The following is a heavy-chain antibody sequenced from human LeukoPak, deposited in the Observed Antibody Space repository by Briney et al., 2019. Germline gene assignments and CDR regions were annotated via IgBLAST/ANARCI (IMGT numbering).Heavy chain of an antibody. J-gene: IGHJ4*02. CDR3: AKDISTYGPGSDS. V-gene: IGHV3-9*01. D-gene: IGHD3-10*01. Sequence: GGSLRLSCAASGFTFDEYAMHWVRQAPGKGLEWVSGISWNGNNIDYAASVKGRFTISRDNAKNSLYLQMNSLRAEDTALYYCAKDISTYGPGSDSWGQGTLVTVSS. CDR1: GFTFDEYA. CDR2: ISWNGNNI.